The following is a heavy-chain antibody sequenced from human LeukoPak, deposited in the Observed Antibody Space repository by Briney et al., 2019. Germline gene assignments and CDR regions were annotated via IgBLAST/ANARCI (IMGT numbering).Heavy chain of an antibody. V-gene: IGHV3-48*04. Sequence: PGGSLRLSCAASGFTFSSYSMNWVRQAPGKGLEWVSYISSSSSTIYYADSVKGRFTISRDNAKNSLYLQMNSLRAEDTAVYYCARVPRVATITRWANFLDYWGQGTLVTVSS. CDR1: GFTFSSYS. J-gene: IGHJ4*02. CDR3: ARVPRVATITRWANFLDY. D-gene: IGHD5-12*01. CDR2: ISSSSSTI.